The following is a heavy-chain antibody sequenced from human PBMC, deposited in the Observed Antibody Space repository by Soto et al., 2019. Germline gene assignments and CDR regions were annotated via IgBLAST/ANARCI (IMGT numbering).Heavy chain of an antibody. CDR2: INSDGSST. J-gene: IGHJ4*01. D-gene: IGHD6-19*01. V-gene: IGHV3-74*01. CDR1: GFTFSSYW. CDR3: ARVAYNNGWIFDY. Sequence: EVQLVESGGGLVQPGGSLRLSCAASGFTFSSYWMHWVRQVPGKGLVWVSRINSDGSSTTYADSVRGRFSISRDNAKNTLYLQMHSLRAEDTAVYYCARVAYNNGWIFDYWGQGSLVTVSS.